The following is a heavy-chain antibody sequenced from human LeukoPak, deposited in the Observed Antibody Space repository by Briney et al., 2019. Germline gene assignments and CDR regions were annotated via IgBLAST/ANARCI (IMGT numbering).Heavy chain of an antibody. J-gene: IGHJ6*02. Sequence: GGSLRLSCAVSGFNVNSNDMSWVRQAPGKGLEWVSLISSAISTYYADSVKGRFTISRDNSRNTLYLQMGSLRIEDTAVYFCARDYGQYCSGTNCNPIHVYYAMDVWGQGTTVTVSS. CDR1: GFNVNSND. V-gene: IGHV3-53*01. D-gene: IGHD2-2*01. CDR2: ISSAIST. CDR3: ARDYGQYCSGTNCNPIHVYYAMDV.